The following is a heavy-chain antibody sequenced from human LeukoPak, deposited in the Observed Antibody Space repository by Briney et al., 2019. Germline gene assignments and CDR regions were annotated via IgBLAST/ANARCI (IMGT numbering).Heavy chain of an antibody. V-gene: IGHV4-59*01. D-gene: IGHD4-17*01. CDR3: ARVSKSSGDYVHYYYGMDV. CDR2: IYYSGST. CDR1: GGSISSYY. J-gene: IGHJ6*02. Sequence: SETLSLTCTVSGGSISSYYWSWIRQPPGKGLEWIGYIYYSGSTNYNPSLESRVTISVGTSKNQFSLKLSSVTAADTAVYYCARVSKSSGDYVHYYYGMDVWGQGTTVTVSS.